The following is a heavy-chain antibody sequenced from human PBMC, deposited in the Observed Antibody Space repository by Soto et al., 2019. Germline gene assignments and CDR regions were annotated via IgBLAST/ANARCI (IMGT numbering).Heavy chain of an antibody. CDR1: GYTFTGYY. J-gene: IGHJ4*02. Sequence: ASVKVSCKASGYTFTGYYMHWVRQAPGQGLEWMGWINPNSGGTNYAQKFQGWVTMTRDTSISTAYMELSRLRSDDTAVYYCASDAPSDSGCWSGVLVYLGLGTLVVVSS. CDR3: ASDAPSDSGCWSGVLVY. CDR2: INPNSGGT. D-gene: IGHD3-3*01. V-gene: IGHV1-2*04.